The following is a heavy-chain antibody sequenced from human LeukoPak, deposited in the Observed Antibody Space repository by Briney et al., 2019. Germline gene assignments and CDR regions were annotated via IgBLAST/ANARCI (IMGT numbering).Heavy chain of an antibody. D-gene: IGHD4/OR15-4a*01. J-gene: IGHJ4*02. CDR3: ARRAGAYSHPYDY. Sequence: GGSLRLSCTVSGFTVSSNSMSWVRQAPGKGLEWVSFIHSDNTHYSDSVKGRFTISRDNSKNTLYLQMNSLRAEDTAVYYCARRAGAYSHPYDYWGQGTLVTVSS. CDR1: GFTVSSNS. CDR2: IHSDNT. V-gene: IGHV3-53*01.